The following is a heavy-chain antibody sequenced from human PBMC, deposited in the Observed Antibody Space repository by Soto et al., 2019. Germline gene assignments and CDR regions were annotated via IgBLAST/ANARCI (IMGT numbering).Heavy chain of an antibody. CDR1: GFTFSSYA. V-gene: IGHV3-23*01. D-gene: IGHD2-2*01. CDR2: ISGSGGST. Sequence: GGSLRLSCAASGFTFSSYAMGWVRQAPGKGLEWVSAISGSGGSTYYVDSVKGRFTISRDNSKNTLYLQMNSLRAEDTAVYYCAKDMVGLVPAAPSLQYYYYYGMDVWGQGTTVTVSS. J-gene: IGHJ6*02. CDR3: AKDMVGLVPAAPSLQYYYYYGMDV.